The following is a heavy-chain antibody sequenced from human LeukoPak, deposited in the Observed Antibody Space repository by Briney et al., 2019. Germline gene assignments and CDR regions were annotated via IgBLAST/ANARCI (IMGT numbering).Heavy chain of an antibody. J-gene: IGHJ5*02. Sequence: SETLSLTCTVSGGSISSGGYYWSWIRQHPGKGLEWIGHIYHSGSTYYNPSLKSRLTISVDTSKNEFSLKLSSVTAADTAVYYCARDLRWTGPWGQGTLVAVSS. CDR3: ARDLRWTGP. D-gene: IGHD1-14*01. CDR2: IYHSGST. CDR1: GGSISSGGYY. V-gene: IGHV4-31*03.